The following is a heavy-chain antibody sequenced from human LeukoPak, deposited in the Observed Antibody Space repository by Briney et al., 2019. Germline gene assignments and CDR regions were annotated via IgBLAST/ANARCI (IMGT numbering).Heavy chain of an antibody. CDR3: ARNVGYCSSTSCYGYMDV. CDR1: GFTFSIYS. CDR2: ISSSSSYI. D-gene: IGHD2-2*01. V-gene: IGHV3-21*01. J-gene: IGHJ6*03. Sequence: GGSLRLSCAASGFTFSIYSMNWVRQAPGKGLEWVSSISSSSSYIYYADSVKGRFTISRDNAKNSLYLQMNSLRAEDTAVYYCARNVGYCSSTSCYGYMDVWGKGTTVTVSS.